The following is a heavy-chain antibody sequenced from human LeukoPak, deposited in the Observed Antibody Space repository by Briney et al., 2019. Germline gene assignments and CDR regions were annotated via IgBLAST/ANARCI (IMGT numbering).Heavy chain of an antibody. CDR1: GGSISSYY. J-gene: IGHJ4*02. CDR2: IYYSGST. D-gene: IGHD3-22*01. Sequence: PSETLSLTCTVSGGSISSYYWSWIRQPPGKGREWIGYIYYSGSTNYNPSLKSRVTISVDTSKNQFSLKLSSVTAADTAVYYCARKDGRDSSGYYTYFDYWGQGTLVTVSS. CDR3: ARKDGRDSSGYYTYFDY. V-gene: IGHV4-59*01.